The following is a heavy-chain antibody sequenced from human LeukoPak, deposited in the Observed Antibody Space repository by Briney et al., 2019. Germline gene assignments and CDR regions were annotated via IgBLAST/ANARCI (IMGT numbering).Heavy chain of an antibody. Sequence: PGGSLRLSCAASGFTFSSYAMHWVRQAPGKGLEYVSAISSNGGSTYYANFVKGRFTISRDNSKNTLYLQMGSLRAEDMAVYYCARGPRLPRGGAFDIWGQGTMVTVSS. CDR2: ISSNGGST. CDR3: ARGPRLPRGGAFDI. V-gene: IGHV3-64*01. D-gene: IGHD2-15*01. J-gene: IGHJ3*02. CDR1: GFTFSSYA.